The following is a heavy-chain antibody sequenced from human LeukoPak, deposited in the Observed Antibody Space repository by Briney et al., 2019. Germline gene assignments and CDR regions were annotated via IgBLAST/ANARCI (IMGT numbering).Heavy chain of an antibody. Sequence: GGSLRLSCAASGFTFSTYWMSWVRQAPGKGLEWVANIKQDGSEEYYVDSVKGRFTISRDNSKNSLYLQMNSLRAEDTAVYYCARDHRSSSWYYPSCWGAGTLVTVSS. CDR2: IKQDGSEE. V-gene: IGHV3-7*04. J-gene: IGHJ4*02. D-gene: IGHD6-13*01. CDR1: GFTFSTYW. CDR3: ARDHRSSSWYYPSC.